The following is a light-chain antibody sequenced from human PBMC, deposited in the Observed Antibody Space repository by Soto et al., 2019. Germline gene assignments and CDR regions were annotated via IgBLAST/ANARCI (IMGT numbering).Light chain of an antibody. CDR2: LNSDGSH. CDR1: SGHSSYA. V-gene: IGLV4-69*01. CDR3: QTWGTGSHVV. J-gene: IGLJ2*01. Sequence: QPVLTQSPSASASLGASVKLTCTLSSGHSSYAIAWHQQQPEKGPRYLMNLNSDGSHSKGDGIPERFSGSSPGAERYLTISCLQSDDEADFYCQTWGTGSHVVLGGGTKLTVL.